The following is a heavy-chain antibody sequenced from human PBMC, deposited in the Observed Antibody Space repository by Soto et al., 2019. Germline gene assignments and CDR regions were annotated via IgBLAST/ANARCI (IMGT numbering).Heavy chain of an antibody. CDR3: ARGGAATLSEY. Sequence: QVQLQESGPGLVKPSETLSLTCTVSGGSISNYYCSWIRQPPGKGLEWIGYIYYSGSTNYNPSLKSRVPLSVDTSKNQFSLKLSSVTDAETAVYYCARGGAATLSEYWGQGTLVTVSS. V-gene: IGHV4-59*01. D-gene: IGHD2-15*01. CDR1: GGSISNYY. J-gene: IGHJ4*02. CDR2: IYYSGST.